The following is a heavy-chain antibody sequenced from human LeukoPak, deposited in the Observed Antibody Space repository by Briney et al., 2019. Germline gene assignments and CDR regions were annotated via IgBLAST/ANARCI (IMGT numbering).Heavy chain of an antibody. CDR2: IIPIFGTA. J-gene: IGHJ4*02. V-gene: IGHV1-69*05. Sequence: SVKVSCKASGGTFSSYAISWVRQAPAQGLEWMGRIIPIFGTANYAQKFQGRVTITTDESTSTAYMELSSLRSEDTAVYYCARDPETYYYGSGISFDYWGQGTLVTVSS. CDR1: GGTFSSYA. D-gene: IGHD3-10*01. CDR3: ARDPETYYYGSGISFDY.